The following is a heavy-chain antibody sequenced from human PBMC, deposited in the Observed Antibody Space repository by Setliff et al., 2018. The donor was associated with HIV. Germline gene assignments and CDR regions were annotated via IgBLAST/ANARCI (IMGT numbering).Heavy chain of an antibody. Sequence: SETLSLTCSVSGGPVSPFSWTWVRQSPGKGLEWIGYLYISGNTDYNPSLRGRVTISRDTPKNEFSLILSSVTAADAGVYFCARVIKSALLNWGRGTMVTVS. V-gene: IGHV4-59*02. CDR1: GGPVSPFS. CDR3: ARVIKSALLN. CDR2: LYISGNT. J-gene: IGHJ4*02.